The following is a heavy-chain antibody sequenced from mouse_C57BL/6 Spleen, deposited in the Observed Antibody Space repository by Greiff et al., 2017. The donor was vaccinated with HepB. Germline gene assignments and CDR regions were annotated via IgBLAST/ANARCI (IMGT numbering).Heavy chain of an antibody. V-gene: IGHV1-4*01. J-gene: IGHJ2*01. CDR2: INPSSGYT. Sequence: QVQLQQSGAELARPGASVKMSCKASGYTFTSYTMHWVKQRPGQGLEWIGYINPSSGYTKYNQKFKDKATLTADKSSSTAYMQLSSLTSEDSAVYYCAMDYDEGVYFDYWGQGTTLTVSS. CDR1: GYTFTSYT. D-gene: IGHD2-4*01. CDR3: AMDYDEGVYFDY.